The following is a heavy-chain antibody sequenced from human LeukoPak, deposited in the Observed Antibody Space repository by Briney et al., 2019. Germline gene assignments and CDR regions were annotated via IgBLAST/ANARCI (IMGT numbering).Heavy chain of an antibody. J-gene: IGHJ4*02. V-gene: IGHV5-51*01. CDR1: GYSFTSYW. Sequence: GESLKISCKGSGYSFTSYWIGWVRQLPGKGLEWMGIIYPDDSDTRYSPSFRGQVTISADRSISTAYLQWSSLKASDTAMYYCARILTGHFTFDYWGQGTLVTVSS. CDR3: ARILTGHFTFDY. CDR2: IYPDDSDT. D-gene: IGHD3-9*01.